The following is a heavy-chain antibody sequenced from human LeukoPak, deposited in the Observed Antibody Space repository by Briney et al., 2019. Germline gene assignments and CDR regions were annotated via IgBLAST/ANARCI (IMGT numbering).Heavy chain of an antibody. CDR3: ANGRRFLEWYPFDY. CDR1: GFTFSSYA. V-gene: IGHV3-23*01. CDR2: ISGSGGST. J-gene: IGHJ4*02. D-gene: IGHD3-3*01. Sequence: QAGGSLRLSCAASGFTFSSYAMSWVRQAPGKGLEWVSAISGSGGSTYYADSVKGRFTISRDNSKNTLYLQMNSLGAEDTAVYYCANGRRFLEWYPFDYWGQGTLVTVSS.